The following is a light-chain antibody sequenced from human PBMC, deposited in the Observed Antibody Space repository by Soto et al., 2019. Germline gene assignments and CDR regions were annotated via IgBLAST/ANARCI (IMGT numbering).Light chain of an antibody. V-gene: IGKV3-20*01. J-gene: IGKJ1*01. CDR1: KSVSSSY. CDR2: GDS. Sequence: EIVLTQSPGTLSVSPGERATLSFMASKSVSSSYLAWYQQKPRQAPRIIIFGDSGRATGIPDRFSGSGSGTDFTLTISRLQPEDFAVYYCQQHGSLSWTFAQGTKV. CDR3: QQHGSLSWT.